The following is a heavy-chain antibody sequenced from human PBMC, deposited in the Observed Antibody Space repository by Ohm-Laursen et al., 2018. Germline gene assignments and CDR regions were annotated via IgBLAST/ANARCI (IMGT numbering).Heavy chain of an antibody. CDR1: GFTFSSYA. CDR2: ISSSGSTI. J-gene: IGHJ1*01. CDR3: ARVSNYPRKDFQH. D-gene: IGHD4/OR15-4a*01. Sequence: SLRLSCAAPGFTFSSYAMSWVHQAPGKGLEWVSYISSSGSTIYYADSVKGRFTISRDNARNSLYLQMNSLRADDTAVYYCARVSNYPRKDFQHWGQGTLVTVSS. V-gene: IGHV3-48*03.